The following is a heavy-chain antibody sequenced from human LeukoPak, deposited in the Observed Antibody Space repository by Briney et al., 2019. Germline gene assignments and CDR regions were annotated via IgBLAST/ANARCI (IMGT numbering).Heavy chain of an antibody. J-gene: IGHJ6*04. CDR2: ISSSGSTI. D-gene: IGHD3-10*02. CDR1: GFTFSSYE. Sequence: GGSLRLSCAVSGFTFSSYEMNWVRQAPGKGLEWVSYISSSGSTIYYADSVKGRFTISRDNAKNSLYLQMNGLRAEDTAVYYCAELGITMIGGVWGKGTTVTISS. V-gene: IGHV3-48*03. CDR3: AELGITMIGGV.